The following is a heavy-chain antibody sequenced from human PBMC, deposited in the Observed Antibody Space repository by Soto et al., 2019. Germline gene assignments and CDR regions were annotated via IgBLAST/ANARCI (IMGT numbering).Heavy chain of an antibody. CDR2: IVPIFGTA. D-gene: IGHD2-15*01. CDR3: ARGGYCSGGSCYLVDYYYYYGMDV. CDR1: GGTFSSYA. V-gene: IGHV1-69*13. Sequence: ASVKVSCKASGGTFSSYAISWVRQAPGQGLEWMGGIVPIFGTANYAQKFQGRVTITADESTSTAYMELSSLRSEDTAVYYCARGGYCSGGSCYLVDYYYYYGMDVWGQGTTVTVSS. J-gene: IGHJ6*02.